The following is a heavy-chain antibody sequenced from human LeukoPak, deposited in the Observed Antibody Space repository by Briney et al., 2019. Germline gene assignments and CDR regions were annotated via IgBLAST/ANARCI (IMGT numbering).Heavy chain of an antibody. CDR2: IYTSGST. D-gene: IGHD3-10*01. CDR1: GGSISSGSYY. Sequence: ASETLSLTCTVSGGSISSGSYYWSWIRQPAGKGLEWIGRIYTSGSTNYNPSLKSRVTISVDTSKNQFSLKLSSVTAADTAVYYCARDRVTMVRGVISSVDYYYYYYMDVWGKGTTVTISS. J-gene: IGHJ6*03. CDR3: ARDRVTMVRGVISSVDYYYYYYMDV. V-gene: IGHV4-61*02.